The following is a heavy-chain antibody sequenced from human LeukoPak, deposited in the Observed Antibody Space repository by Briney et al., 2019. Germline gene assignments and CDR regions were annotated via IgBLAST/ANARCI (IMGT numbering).Heavy chain of an antibody. J-gene: IGHJ3*02. V-gene: IGHV1-18*01. Sequence: ASVKVSCKASGYTFTSYGISWVRQAPGQGLEWMGWISAYNGNTNYAQKLQGRVTMTTDTSTSTAYMELRSLRSDDTAVYYCATDCSGGSCYSGVNAFDIWGQGTMVTVSS. CDR3: ATDCSGGSCYSGVNAFDI. D-gene: IGHD2-15*01. CDR1: GYTFTSYG. CDR2: ISAYNGNT.